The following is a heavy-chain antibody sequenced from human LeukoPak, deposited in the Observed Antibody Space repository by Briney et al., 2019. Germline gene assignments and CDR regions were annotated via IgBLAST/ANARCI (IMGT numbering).Heavy chain of an antibody. V-gene: IGHV3-21*01. CDR3: AKYGAGIKDYDLFYFDY. Sequence: SPGGSLRLSCTGSGFTFSTYPMNWVRQAPGKGLEWVSSLSRDGTYICYADSIKGRWTISRDNAKNSLYLQMSSLRVEDTAVYYCAKYGAGIKDYDLFYFDYWGQGALVIVSS. D-gene: IGHD3-10*01. CDR2: LSRDGTYI. J-gene: IGHJ4*02. CDR1: GFTFSTYP.